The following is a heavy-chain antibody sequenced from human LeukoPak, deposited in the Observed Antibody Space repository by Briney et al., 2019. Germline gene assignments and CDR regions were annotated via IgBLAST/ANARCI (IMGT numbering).Heavy chain of an antibody. CDR3: ARATDDYGDPYYYYYMDV. Sequence: SETLSLTCTASGGSISSGGYYWSWIRQHPGKGLEWIVYIYYSGSTYYNPSLKSRVTISVDTSKNQFSLKLSSVTAADTAVYYCARATDDYGDPYYYYYMDVWGKGTTVTVSS. J-gene: IGHJ6*03. CDR1: GGSISSGGYY. D-gene: IGHD4-17*01. CDR2: IYYSGST. V-gene: IGHV4-31*03.